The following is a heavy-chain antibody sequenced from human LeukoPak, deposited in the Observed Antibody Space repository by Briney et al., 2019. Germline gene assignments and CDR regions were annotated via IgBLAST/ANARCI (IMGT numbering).Heavy chain of an antibody. Sequence: ASVKVSSKTSVYSFTTYGLHWVRQAPGQGLEWMGIINPSGSSTTYAQNFQGRVTMTGDTSTGTVYMELSSLRSEDTAVYYCARDYYDSSGYYHGGHWGQGTLVTVSS. J-gene: IGHJ4*02. CDR3: ARDYYDSSGYYHGGH. D-gene: IGHD3-22*01. V-gene: IGHV1-46*01. CDR1: VYSFTTYG. CDR2: INPSGSST.